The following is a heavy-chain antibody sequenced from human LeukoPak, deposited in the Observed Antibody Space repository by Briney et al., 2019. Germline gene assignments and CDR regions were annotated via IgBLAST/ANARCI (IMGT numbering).Heavy chain of an antibody. CDR3: TKDQTPFY. CDR2: IRSEAYGGTA. Sequence: GGSLRLSCATSGFTFGDYAMIWVRQAPGKGLEWVGFIRSEAYGGTAEYAASVKGRFTISRDDSKRIAYLQMSSLKTEDTAVYYCTKDQTPFYWGQGSLVTVSS. CDR1: GFTFGDYA. J-gene: IGHJ4*02. V-gene: IGHV3-49*04.